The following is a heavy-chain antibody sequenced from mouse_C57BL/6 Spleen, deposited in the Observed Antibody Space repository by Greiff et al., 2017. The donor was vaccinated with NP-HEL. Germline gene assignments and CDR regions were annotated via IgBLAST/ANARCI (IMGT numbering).Heavy chain of an antibody. CDR3: ARDVTTSYYYAMDY. Sequence: QVQLQQSGPELVKPGASVKISCKASGYAFSSSWMNWVKQRPGKGLEWIGRIYPGDGDTNYNGKFKGKATLTADKSSSTAYMQLSSLTSEDSAVYFGARDVTTSYYYAMDYWGQGTSVTVSS. V-gene: IGHV1-82*01. J-gene: IGHJ4*01. D-gene: IGHD2-3*01. CDR2: IYPGDGDT. CDR1: GYAFSSSW.